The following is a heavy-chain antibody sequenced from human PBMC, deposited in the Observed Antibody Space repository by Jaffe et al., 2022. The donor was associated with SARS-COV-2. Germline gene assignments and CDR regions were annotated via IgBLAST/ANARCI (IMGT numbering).Heavy chain of an antibody. CDR3: AKDGGDYYDSSGYPTYAFDI. CDR2: ISGSGGST. Sequence: EVQLLESGGGLVQPGGSLRLSCAASGFTFSSYAMSWVRQAPGKGLEWVSAISGSGGSTYYADSVKGRFTISRDNSKNTLYLQMNSLRAEDTAVYYCAKDGGDYYDSSGYPTYAFDIWGQGTMVTVSS. D-gene: IGHD3-22*01. J-gene: IGHJ3*02. CDR1: GFTFSSYA. V-gene: IGHV3-23*01.